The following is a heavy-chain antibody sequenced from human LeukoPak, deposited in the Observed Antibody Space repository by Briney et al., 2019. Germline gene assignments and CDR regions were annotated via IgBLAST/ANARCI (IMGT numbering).Heavy chain of an antibody. CDR3: AKAPMVRGVINGMDV. CDR1: GFTFSSYG. J-gene: IGHJ6*02. Sequence: QPGGSLRLSCAASGFTFSSYGIHWVRQAPGKGLEWVAVISYDGRNKHYADSVKGRFTISRDNSQNTLYLQMNSLRPDDTAVYYCAKAPMVRGVINGMDVWGQGTTVIVSS. D-gene: IGHD3-10*01. CDR2: ISYDGRNK. V-gene: IGHV3-30*18.